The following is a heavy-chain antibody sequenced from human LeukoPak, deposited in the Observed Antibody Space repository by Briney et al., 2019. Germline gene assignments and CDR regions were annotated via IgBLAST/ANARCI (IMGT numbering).Heavy chain of an antibody. J-gene: IGHJ5*02. CDR2: ISSSSSYI. D-gene: IGHD3-10*01. CDR1: GFTFSSYS. CDR3: ASPMVRGPNIDP. V-gene: IGHV3-21*01. Sequence: GGSLRLSCAASGFTFSSYSMNWVRQAPGKGLEWVSSISSSSSYIYYADSVKGRFTISRDNAKNSLYLQMNSLRAEDTAVYYCASPMVRGPNIDPWDQGTLVTVSS.